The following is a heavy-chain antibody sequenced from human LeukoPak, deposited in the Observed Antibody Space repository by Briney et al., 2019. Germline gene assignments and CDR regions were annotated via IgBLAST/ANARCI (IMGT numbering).Heavy chain of an antibody. V-gene: IGHV3-48*01. J-gene: IGHJ4*02. Sequence: GGSLRLSCAASGFSFRDYNVNGVRQPPGKRLEWVSYISRDSNIIYYADSVKGRFTISRDNAKNSVSLQMNSLRAEDTAVYYCARAYDTNTYGYVYWGQGTLVTVSS. CDR2: ISRDSNII. D-gene: IGHD5-18*01. CDR3: ARAYDTNTYGYVY. CDR1: GFSFRDYN.